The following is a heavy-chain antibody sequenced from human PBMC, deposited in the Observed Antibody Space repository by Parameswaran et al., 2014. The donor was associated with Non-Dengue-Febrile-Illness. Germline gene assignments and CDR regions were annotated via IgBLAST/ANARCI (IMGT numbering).Heavy chain of an antibody. J-gene: IGHJ4*02. D-gene: IGHD3-10*01. CDR2: IYSGGST. V-gene: IGHV3-53*01. CDR3: ARAGSGSYPGY. Sequence: VRQMPGKGLEWVSVIYSGGSTYYADSVKGRFTISRDNSKNTLYLQMNSLRAEDTAVYYCARAGSGSYPGYWGQGTLVTVSS.